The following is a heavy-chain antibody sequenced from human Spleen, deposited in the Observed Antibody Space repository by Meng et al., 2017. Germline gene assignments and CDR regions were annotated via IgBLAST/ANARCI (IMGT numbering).Heavy chain of an antibody. CDR2: ITGNSDST. Sequence: GGSLRLSCAASGFTFKDYAMTWVRQAPGKGLEWVSSITGNSDSTYYADAVKGRFTISRDNSRDTVFLQMNSLSPDDTAVYYCAKVEAVATGGLDGFDVWGQGTMVTVSS. CDR1: GFTFKDYA. CDR3: AKVEAVATGGLDGFDV. V-gene: IGHV3-23*01. D-gene: IGHD1-14*01. J-gene: IGHJ3*01.